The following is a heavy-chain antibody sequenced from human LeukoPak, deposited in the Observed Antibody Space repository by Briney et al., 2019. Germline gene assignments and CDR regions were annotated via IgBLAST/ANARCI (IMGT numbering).Heavy chain of an antibody. CDR1: GFTFDDYA. CDR2: ISWNSGSI. CDR3: AKAAGMATWDY. Sequence: GRSLRLSCAASGFTFDDYAMHWVRQAPGKGLEWVSGISWNSGSIGYADSVKGRFTISRDNAKNSLYLQMNSLRAEDTALYYCAKAAGMATWDYWGQGTLVTVSS. J-gene: IGHJ4*02. V-gene: IGHV3-9*01. D-gene: IGHD5-24*01.